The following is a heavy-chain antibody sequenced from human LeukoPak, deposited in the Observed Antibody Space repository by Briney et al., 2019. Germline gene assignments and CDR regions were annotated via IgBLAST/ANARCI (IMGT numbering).Heavy chain of an antibody. CDR2: ITSTGFTT. V-gene: IGHV3-23*01. CDR3: GKNVRGVLLEDTPPYYYYGVDI. J-gene: IGHJ6*02. CDR1: GFTFSLYA. D-gene: IGHD5/OR15-5a*01. Sequence: PGGSLRLSCTSSGFTFSLYAMSRVRQAPGKGLEWVSSITSTGFTTYYADSVKDRFIVSRDNSKNTLNLHMNNLGAEDTAIYYCGKNVRGVLLEDTPPYYYYGVDIWGQGTTVTFSS.